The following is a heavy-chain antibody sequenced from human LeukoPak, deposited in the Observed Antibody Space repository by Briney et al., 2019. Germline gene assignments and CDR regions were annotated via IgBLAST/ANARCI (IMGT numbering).Heavy chain of an antibody. D-gene: IGHD3-16*01. CDR2: ISYTTTAI. Sequence: GGSLRLSCTASGYIFSDYSMHWVRQTPGKGLEWISYISYTTTAIYYADSVKGRFTISRDNAKNSLYLLMNSLRDEDTADYYCARDASFGADWRFWGRGTLVTVSS. V-gene: IGHV3-48*02. J-gene: IGHJ4*02. CDR1: GYIFSDYS. CDR3: ARDASFGADWRF.